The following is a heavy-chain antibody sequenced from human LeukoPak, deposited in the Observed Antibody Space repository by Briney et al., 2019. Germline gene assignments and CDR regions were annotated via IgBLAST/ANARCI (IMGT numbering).Heavy chain of an antibody. J-gene: IGHJ4*02. CDR2: IIPIFGIA. CDR3: AREDTENDYVWGSYRYPFDY. Sequence: SVKASCKASGGTFSSYAISWVRQAPGQGLEWMGRIIPIFGIANYAQKFQGRVTITADKSTCTAYMELSSLRSEDTAVYYCAREDTENDYVWGSYRYPFDYWGQGTLVTVSS. V-gene: IGHV1-69*04. D-gene: IGHD3-16*02. CDR1: GGTFSSYA.